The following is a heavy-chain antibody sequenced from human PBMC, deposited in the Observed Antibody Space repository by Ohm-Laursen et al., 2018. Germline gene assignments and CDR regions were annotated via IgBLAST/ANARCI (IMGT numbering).Heavy chain of an antibody. CDR3: AKCFGSSWVYFDY. J-gene: IGHJ4*02. CDR1: GFTFSSYA. D-gene: IGHD6-6*01. CDR2: ISGSDGST. Sequence: SLRLSCAASGFTFSSYAMTWVRQAPGKGPEWVSVISGSDGSTYYADSVKGRFTISRDNSKNTLYLQMNSLRAEDTVVYYCAKCFGSSWVYFDYWGQGTLVTVSS. V-gene: IGHV3-23*01.